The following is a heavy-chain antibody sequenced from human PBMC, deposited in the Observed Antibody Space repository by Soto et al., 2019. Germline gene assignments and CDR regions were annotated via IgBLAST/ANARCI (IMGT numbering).Heavy chain of an antibody. J-gene: IGHJ6*02. V-gene: IGHV3-23*01. CDR1: GFTFSSYA. CDR2: ISGSGGST. D-gene: IGHD3-3*01. Sequence: EVQLLESGGGLVQPGGSLRLSCAASGFTFSSYAMSWVRQAPGKGLEWVSAISGSGGSTYYADSVKGRFTISRDNSKNPLYLQINSLRAEDTAVYYCAKVTHVVDFWENYYYYGMDVWGQGTTVTVSS. CDR3: AKVTHVVDFWENYYYYGMDV.